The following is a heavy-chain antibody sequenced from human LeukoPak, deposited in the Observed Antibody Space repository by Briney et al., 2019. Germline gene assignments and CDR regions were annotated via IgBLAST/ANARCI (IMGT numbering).Heavy chain of an antibody. CDR2: ISAYNGNT. Sequence: GASVKVSCKASGYTFTSYGISWVRQAPGQGLEWMGWISAYNGNTNYAQKLQGRVTITADKSTSTAYMELSSLRSEDTAVYYCARVSNSGGYFDYWGQGTLVTVSS. CDR3: ARVSNSGGYFDY. D-gene: IGHD2-15*01. V-gene: IGHV1-18*01. J-gene: IGHJ4*02. CDR1: GYTFTSYG.